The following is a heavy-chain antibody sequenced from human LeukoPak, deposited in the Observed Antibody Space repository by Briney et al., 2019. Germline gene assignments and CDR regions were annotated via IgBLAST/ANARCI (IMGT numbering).Heavy chain of an antibody. V-gene: IGHV1-2*02. D-gene: IGHD3-10*01. Sequence: GASVKGSCKASGYTFTGYYMHWVRQAPGQGREGRGWSNPNSGGTNYAQELQGRVTMTRGTASSTAYMELSRLKSDDTALYYCETGSITMVRGVISSYYGMDVWGQGTTVTVSS. CDR2: SNPNSGGT. CDR1: GYTFTGYY. CDR3: ETGSITMVRGVISSYYGMDV. J-gene: IGHJ6*02.